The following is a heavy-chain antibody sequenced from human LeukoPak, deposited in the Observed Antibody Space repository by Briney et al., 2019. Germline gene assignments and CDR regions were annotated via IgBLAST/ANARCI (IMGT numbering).Heavy chain of an antibody. D-gene: IGHD6-13*01. V-gene: IGHV3-43D*03. CDR1: GFTFGDYA. Sequence: GGSLRLSCAASGFTFGDYAMHWVRQAPGKGLEWVSLISWDGGSTYYADSVKGRFTISRDNSKNSLYLQMNSLRAEDTALYYCAKDRGHSSSWYPSYYMDVWGKGTTVTVSS. J-gene: IGHJ6*03. CDR3: AKDRGHSSSWYPSYYMDV. CDR2: ISWDGGST.